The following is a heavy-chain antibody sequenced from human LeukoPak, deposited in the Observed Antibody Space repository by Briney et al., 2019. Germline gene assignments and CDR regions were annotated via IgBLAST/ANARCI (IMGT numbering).Heavy chain of an antibody. Sequence: GGSLRLSCAASGFTFSSYAMHWVRQAPGKGLEWVAVISYDGSNKYYADSVRGRFTISRDNSKNTLYLQMNSLRAEDTAVYYCAREGTYDFWSGTNWFDPWGQGTLVAVSS. CDR1: GFTFSSYA. D-gene: IGHD3-3*01. J-gene: IGHJ5*02. CDR3: AREGTYDFWSGTNWFDP. CDR2: ISYDGSNK. V-gene: IGHV3-30*04.